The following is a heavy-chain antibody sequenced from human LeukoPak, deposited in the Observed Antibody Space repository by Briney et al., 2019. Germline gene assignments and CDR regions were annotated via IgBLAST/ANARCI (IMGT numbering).Heavy chain of an antibody. Sequence: SETLSLTCTVSGGSVGSRAYYWSWIRQPAGKGLEYIGRIYTDGSSNHNPSLKSRVSISMDRSNNQFSLILMSVTAADTGVYYCASEDLAVAGNFYYWGQGALVTVSS. D-gene: IGHD6-19*01. J-gene: IGHJ4*02. CDR1: GGSVGSRAYY. CDR2: IYTDGSS. CDR3: ASEDLAVAGNFYY. V-gene: IGHV4-61*02.